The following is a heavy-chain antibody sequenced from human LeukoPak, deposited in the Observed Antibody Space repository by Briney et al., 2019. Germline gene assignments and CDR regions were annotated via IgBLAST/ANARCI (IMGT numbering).Heavy chain of an antibody. D-gene: IGHD3-22*01. CDR3: ARKAVYYYDSSGYIDY. J-gene: IGHJ4*02. Sequence: PGGSLRLSCAASGFTFSSYSMNWVRRAPGKGLEWVSSISSSSSYIYYADSVKGRFTISRDNAKNSLYLQMNSLRAEDTAVYYCARKAVYYYDSSGYIDYWGQGTLVTVSS. CDR1: GFTFSSYS. V-gene: IGHV3-21*01. CDR2: ISSSSSYI.